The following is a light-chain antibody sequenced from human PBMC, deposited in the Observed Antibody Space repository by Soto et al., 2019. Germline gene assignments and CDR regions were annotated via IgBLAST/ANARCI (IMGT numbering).Light chain of an antibody. CDR1: SSNIGSNT. V-gene: IGLV1-44*01. Sequence: QSVLTQPPSASGTPGQRVTISCSGSSSNIGSNTVNWYQQLPGTAPKLLIYSNNQRPSGVPDRFSGSKSGTSASLAISVLQSEDEADYYCAAWDDSLHGWVFGGGTKLTVL. CDR3: AAWDDSLHGWV. J-gene: IGLJ3*02. CDR2: SNN.